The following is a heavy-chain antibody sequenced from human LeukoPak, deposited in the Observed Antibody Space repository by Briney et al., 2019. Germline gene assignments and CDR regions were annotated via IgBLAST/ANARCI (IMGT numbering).Heavy chain of an antibody. CDR3: ARESSSSWSAVDY. J-gene: IGHJ4*02. Sequence: PGGSLRLSCAASGFSFSDYYMSWIRQAPGKGLEWVSYISSSGNTIGSSGNTIYYADSVKGRFTISRDDAKNSLYLQMNSLRAEDTAVYYCARESSSSWSAVDYCGQGTLVTVSS. CDR1: GFSFSDYY. V-gene: IGHV3-11*01. CDR2: ISSSGNTIGSSGNTI. D-gene: IGHD2-2*01.